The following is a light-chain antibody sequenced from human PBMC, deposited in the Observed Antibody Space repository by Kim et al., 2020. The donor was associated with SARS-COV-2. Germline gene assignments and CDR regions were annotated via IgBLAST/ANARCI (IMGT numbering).Light chain of an antibody. CDR3: ATWDRSLSAGV. V-gene: IGLV1-51*01. CDR2: DNN. J-gene: IGLJ3*02. CDR1: SFNIGSNY. Sequence: QSVLTQPPSVSAAPGQKVTISCSGSSFNIGSNYVSWYQQLPGTAPKLLIYDNNERPSGIPDRFSGSKSGTSATLDITGLQTGDEADYYCATWDRSLSAGVFGGGTQLTVL.